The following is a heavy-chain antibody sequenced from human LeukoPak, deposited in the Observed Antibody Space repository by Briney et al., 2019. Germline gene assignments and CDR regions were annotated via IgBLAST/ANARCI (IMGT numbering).Heavy chain of an antibody. D-gene: IGHD3-3*01. V-gene: IGHV3-23*01. CDR3: VLKAGTIFRDWYFDL. J-gene: IGHJ2*01. CDR1: GVTFSSYA. Sequence: GGSLRLSCAASGVTFSSYAMSWVRQAPGKGLEWVSAISGSGGSTYYADSVKGRFTISRDNSKNTLYLQMNSLRAEDTAVYYCVLKAGTIFRDWYFDLWGRGTLVTVSS. CDR2: ISGSGGST.